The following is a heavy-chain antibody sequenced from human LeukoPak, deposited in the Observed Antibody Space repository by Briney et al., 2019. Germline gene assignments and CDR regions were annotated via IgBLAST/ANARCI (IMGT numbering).Heavy chain of an antibody. J-gene: IGHJ5*02. V-gene: IGHV4-4*07. CDR3: ARGVDTAIVSGGYTFFDP. CDR2: IYTTGTT. D-gene: IGHD5-18*01. Sequence: PSETLSLTCTVSNDSINTYSWNWIRQPAGKGQEWIGLIYTTGTTDYNPSLKGRVTMSVDTSKNHFSLKMTSITAEDTAVYYCARGVDTAIVSGGYTFFDPWGQGILVTVSS. CDR1: NDSINTYS.